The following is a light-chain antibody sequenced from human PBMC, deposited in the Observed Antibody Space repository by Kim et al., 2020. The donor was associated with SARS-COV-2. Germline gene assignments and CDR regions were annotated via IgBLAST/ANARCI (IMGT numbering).Light chain of an antibody. Sequence: SCTGNSSNIRARNNVHWYQQIPATTPTHLPYGKNNRPSGAPDRFSGSKYGTSASLAITGLQAGDDADYYCQSYESSLRDSRVFGGGTQLTVL. V-gene: IGLV1-40*01. J-gene: IGLJ3*02. CDR3: QSYESSLRDSRV. CDR1: SSNIRARNN. CDR2: GKN.